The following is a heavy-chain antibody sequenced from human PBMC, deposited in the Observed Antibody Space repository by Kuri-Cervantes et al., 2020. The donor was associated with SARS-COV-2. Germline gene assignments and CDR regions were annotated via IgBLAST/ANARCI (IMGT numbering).Heavy chain of an antibody. J-gene: IGHJ4*02. Sequence: PETLSLTCTVSGGSISSSSHYWGWIRQPPGRGLERVGSLYYSGSTYYNPSLKSRVTISVDTSKNQFSLKLTSVTAADTAVYYCARRWFDCWSGYYIFDYWGQGTLVTVSS. CDR2: LYYSGST. CDR1: GGSISSSSHY. D-gene: IGHD3-3*01. V-gene: IGHV4-39*01. CDR3: ARRWFDCWSGYYIFDY.